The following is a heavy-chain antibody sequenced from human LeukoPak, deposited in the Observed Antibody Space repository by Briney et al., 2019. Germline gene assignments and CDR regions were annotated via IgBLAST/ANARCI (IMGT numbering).Heavy chain of an antibody. CDR3: ARESPDRPGFDY. D-gene: IGHD6-6*01. CDR2: IYSGGSGITT. J-gene: IGHJ4*02. Sequence: GGSLRLSCEASGVTVNSNNMNWVRQAPGQGLEWVSVIYSGGSGITTYYADSVNGRFAISRDNFKNTPYLQMNSLGAEYTAVYYCARESPDRPGFDYWGQETLVTVST. CDR1: GVTVNSNN. V-gene: IGHV3-53*01.